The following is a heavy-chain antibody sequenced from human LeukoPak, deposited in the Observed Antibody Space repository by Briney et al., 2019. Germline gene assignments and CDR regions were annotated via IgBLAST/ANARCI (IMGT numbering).Heavy chain of an antibody. V-gene: IGHV3-48*03. CDR1: GFTFSSYG. CDR2: ISSSGSTI. Sequence: GRSLRLSCAASGFTFSSYGMHWVRQAPGKGLEWLSYISSSGSTIYYADSVKGRFTISRDNAKNSLYLEMNSLRAGDTAVYYCAPLYCSGGSCYSHAFDIWGQGTMVTVSS. D-gene: IGHD2-15*01. J-gene: IGHJ3*02. CDR3: APLYCSGGSCYSHAFDI.